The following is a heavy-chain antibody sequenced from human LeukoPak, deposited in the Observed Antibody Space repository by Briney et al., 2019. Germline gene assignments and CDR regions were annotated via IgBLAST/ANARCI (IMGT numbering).Heavy chain of an antibody. CDR1: GGSFSGYY. D-gene: IGHD1-26*01. CDR2: INHSGST. Sequence: SETLSLTCAVYGGSFSGYYWNWIRQPPGKGLEWIGEINHSGSTNYIPSLKSRVTISVDTSKNQFSLKLSSVTAADTAVYYCARGVGSTYLDYWGLGTLVTVSS. V-gene: IGHV4-34*01. J-gene: IGHJ4*02. CDR3: ARGVGSTYLDY.